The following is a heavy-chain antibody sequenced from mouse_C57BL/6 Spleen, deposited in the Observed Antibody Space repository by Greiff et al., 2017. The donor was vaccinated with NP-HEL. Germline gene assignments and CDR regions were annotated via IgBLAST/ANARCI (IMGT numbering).Heavy chain of an antibody. D-gene: IGHD2-4*01. CDR1: GFTFSDYG. CDR2: ISSGSSTI. J-gene: IGHJ4*01. V-gene: IGHV5-17*01. Sequence: EVQGVESGGGLVKPGGSLKLSCAASGFTFSDYGMHWVRQAPEKGLEWVAYISSGSSTIYYADTVKGRFTISRDNAKNTLFLQMTSLRSEDTAMYYWARRAYDYRGYEAMDDGGQGTSVAVSS. CDR3: ARRAYDYRGYEAMDD.